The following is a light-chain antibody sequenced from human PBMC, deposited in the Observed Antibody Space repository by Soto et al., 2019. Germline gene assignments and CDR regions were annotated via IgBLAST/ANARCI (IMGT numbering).Light chain of an antibody. CDR1: QGFSSY. Sequence: DIQLTQSPSFLSASVGDRVTISCRASQGFSSYLAWYQQKPGKAPKLLIYAASTLQTGVPSRFSGSGSGTEFTLTISSLQAEDVATYYCQQGNSYLLTFGQGTKVEIK. CDR2: AAS. CDR3: QQGNSYLLT. J-gene: IGKJ4*01. V-gene: IGKV1-9*01.